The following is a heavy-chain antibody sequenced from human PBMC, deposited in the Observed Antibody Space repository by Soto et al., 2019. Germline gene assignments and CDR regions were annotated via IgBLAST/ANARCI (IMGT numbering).Heavy chain of an antibody. CDR1: GFIFSGSA. J-gene: IGHJ6*02. Sequence: EVQLVESGGGLVQPGGSLKLSCAASGFIFSGSAIHWVRQASGKGLEWVGRIRSRANNFATSSDASVKGRFTFSRDDSKNTAYLQMNTLNPEDTAVYYCARGQGAAIGDYYYHGMDVWGQGSTVTVSS. CDR3: ARGQGAAIGDYYYHGMDV. V-gene: IGHV3-73*02. D-gene: IGHD2-2*02. CDR2: IRSRANNFAT.